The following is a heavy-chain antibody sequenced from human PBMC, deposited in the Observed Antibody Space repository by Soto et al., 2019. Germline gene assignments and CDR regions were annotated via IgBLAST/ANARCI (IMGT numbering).Heavy chain of an antibody. D-gene: IGHD1-1*01. Sequence: EVQLLESGGCLVQTGGSLRFSCAASGFNFSSYAMSCVRQAPGKGLEWVSAISVRGVSTYYADSVKGRFTISRDNSKNTLYLQMNSLRAEDTAVYYCALLEGPYYFDYWGQGTLVTVS. CDR1: GFNFSSYA. J-gene: IGHJ4*02. CDR2: ISVRGVST. CDR3: ALLEGPYYFDY. V-gene: IGHV3-23*01.